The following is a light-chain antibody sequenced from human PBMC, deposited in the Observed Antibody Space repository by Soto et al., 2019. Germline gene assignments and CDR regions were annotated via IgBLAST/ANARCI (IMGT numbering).Light chain of an antibody. CDR3: QQYDNLPPLT. CDR2: DAS. CDR1: QDISNY. Sequence: DIEMTQSPSSLSASVGDRVTITCQASQDISNYLNWYQQKPGKAPKLLIYDASNLQTGVPSRFSGSGSGTDFTFTISSPQPEDIATYYCQQYDNLPPLTFGQGTHWRL. V-gene: IGKV1-33*01. J-gene: IGKJ5*01.